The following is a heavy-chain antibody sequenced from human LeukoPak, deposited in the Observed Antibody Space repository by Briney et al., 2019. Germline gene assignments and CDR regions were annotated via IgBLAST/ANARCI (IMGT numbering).Heavy chain of an antibody. V-gene: IGHV3-30*18. CDR1: GFTFASHG. CDR3: AKEYKAMSLFDY. D-gene: IGHD1-1*01. CDR2: ISYDGSNK. J-gene: IGHJ4*02. Sequence: GGSLRLSCAASGFTFASHGIQWVRQAPGKVLEWVAVISYDGSNKFYADSVKGRFTISRDNSKNMVYLQMNSLRGDDSAVYYCAKEYKAMSLFDYWGQGTLVTVSS.